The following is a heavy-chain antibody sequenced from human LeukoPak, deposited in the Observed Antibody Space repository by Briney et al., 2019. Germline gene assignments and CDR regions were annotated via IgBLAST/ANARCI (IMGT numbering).Heavy chain of an antibody. D-gene: IGHD6-19*01. V-gene: IGHV1-2*02. CDR1: GYTFTSYG. CDR3: ARSPGPRTVASNPYYFDY. CDR2: ISPNSGGT. J-gene: IGHJ4*02. Sequence: ASVKVSCKASGYTFTSYGISWVRQAPGQGLEWMGWISPNSGGTNYAQKFQGRVTMTRDTSISTAYMELSRLRSDDTAVYYYARSPGPRTVASNPYYFDYWGQGTLVTVSS.